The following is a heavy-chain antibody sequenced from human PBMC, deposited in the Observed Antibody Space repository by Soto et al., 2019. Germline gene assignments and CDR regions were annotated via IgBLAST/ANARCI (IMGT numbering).Heavy chain of an antibody. V-gene: IGHV4-31*03. D-gene: IGHD3-22*01. CDR2: IYYSGST. Sequence: SGPTLVNPTQTLTLTCTFSGFSLSASGMCVSWIRQHPGKGLEWIGYIYYSGSTYYNPSLKSRVTISVDTSKNQFSLKLSSVTAADTAAYYCATGIAAEYYYDGSGYYSDDYWGQGTLVTVSS. J-gene: IGHJ4*02. CDR3: ATGIAAEYYYDGSGYYSDDY. CDR1: GFSLSASGMC.